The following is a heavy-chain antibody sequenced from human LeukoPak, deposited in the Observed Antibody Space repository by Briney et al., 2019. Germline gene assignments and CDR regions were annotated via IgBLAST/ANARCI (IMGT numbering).Heavy chain of an antibody. Sequence: SVKVSCKASGGTFSSYAISWVRQAPGQGLEWMGGIIPIFGTANYAQKFQGKVTITADESTSTAYMELSSLRSEDTAVYYCARDYCSSTSCSNWFDPWGQGTLVTVSS. CDR2: IIPIFGTA. CDR3: ARDYCSSTSCSNWFDP. J-gene: IGHJ5*02. V-gene: IGHV1-69*13. CDR1: GGTFSSYA. D-gene: IGHD2-2*01.